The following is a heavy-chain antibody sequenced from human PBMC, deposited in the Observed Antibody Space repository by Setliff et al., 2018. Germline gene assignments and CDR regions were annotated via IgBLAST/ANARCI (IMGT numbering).Heavy chain of an antibody. D-gene: IGHD2-15*01. J-gene: IGHJ4*02. CDR1: GDSFNNYA. CDR2: IIPMFGTP. Sequence: GASVKVSCKASGDSFNNYAISWVRQAPGQGLEWMGGIIPMFGTPAYAQKFQDRVTITTDESTSTAYMELDSLRSEDTAVYYCATGPDIGEFGGNYFNYWGQGTLVTVSS. V-gene: IGHV1-69*05. CDR3: ATGPDIGEFGGNYFNY.